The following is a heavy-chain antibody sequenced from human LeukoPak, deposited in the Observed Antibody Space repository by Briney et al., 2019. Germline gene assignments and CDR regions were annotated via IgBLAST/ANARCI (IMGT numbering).Heavy chain of an antibody. CDR3: ARDHNYAFDN. Sequence: GGSLRLSCAASGFAFSDYSMNWVRQAPGKGLEWISYVGISSGNTKYADSVKGRFTISGDSARNSLYLQMSSLRVEDTAVYYCARDHNYAFDNWGQGTLVTVSS. J-gene: IGHJ4*02. CDR1: GFAFSDYS. CDR2: VGISSGNT. V-gene: IGHV3-48*04. D-gene: IGHD1-1*01.